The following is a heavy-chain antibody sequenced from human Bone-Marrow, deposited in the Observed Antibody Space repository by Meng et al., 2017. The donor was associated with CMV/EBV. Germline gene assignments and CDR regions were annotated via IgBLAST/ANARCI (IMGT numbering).Heavy chain of an antibody. V-gene: IGHV3-30-3*01. Sequence: GGSLRLSCAASGFTFSNYVMHWVRQAPGKGLEWVAVISYDGSNKYYADSVKGRFTISRDNSKNTLYLQMNSLRAEDTAVYYCARDNSVVISVWDGMDVWGQGTTVTVSS. CDR2: ISYDGSNK. CDR3: ARDNSVVISVWDGMDV. D-gene: IGHD4-23*01. J-gene: IGHJ6*02. CDR1: GFTFSNYV.